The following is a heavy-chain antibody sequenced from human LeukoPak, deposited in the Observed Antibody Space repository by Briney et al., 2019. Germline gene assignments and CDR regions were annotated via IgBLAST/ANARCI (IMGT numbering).Heavy chain of an antibody. CDR1: GGSFSGYY. CDR3: ARLIICSGGSCSDY. V-gene: IGHV4-34*01. Sequence: SETLSLTCAVYGGSFSGYYWSWIRQPPGKGLGWIGEINHSGSTNYNPSLKSRVTISVDTSKNQFSLKLSSVTAADTAVYYCARLIICSGGSCSDYWGQGTLVTVSS. CDR2: INHSGST. J-gene: IGHJ4*02. D-gene: IGHD2-15*01.